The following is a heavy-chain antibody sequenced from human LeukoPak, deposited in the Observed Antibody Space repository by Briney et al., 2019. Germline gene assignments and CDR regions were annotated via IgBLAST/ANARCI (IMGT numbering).Heavy chain of an antibody. CDR1: GYTFTNYY. D-gene: IGHD3-10*01. V-gene: IGHV1-46*01. Sequence: ASVKVSCKAPGYTFTNYYMHWVRQAPGQGPEWMGIIIPSGGNTNYAQKFQGRVTMTRDTSTSTVYLELSSLRSEDTAVYYCVREFSGGLFDYWGQGTLVTVSS. J-gene: IGHJ4*02. CDR2: IIPSGGNT. CDR3: VREFSGGLFDY.